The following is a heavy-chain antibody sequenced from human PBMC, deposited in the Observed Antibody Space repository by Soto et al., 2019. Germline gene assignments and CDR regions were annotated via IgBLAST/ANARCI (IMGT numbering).Heavy chain of an antibody. CDR3: ASVTKGQLWTFDY. CDR2: IGTAGDT. D-gene: IGHD5-18*01. CDR1: GFTFSSYD. Sequence: EVQLVESGGGLVQPGGSLRLSCAASGFTFSSYDMHWVRQATGKGLEWVSAIGTAGDTFYPGSVKGRFTISRENAKNSLYLHMNSLRAGDAAVYYCASVTKGQLWTFDYWGQGTLVTVSS. V-gene: IGHV3-13*01. J-gene: IGHJ4*02.